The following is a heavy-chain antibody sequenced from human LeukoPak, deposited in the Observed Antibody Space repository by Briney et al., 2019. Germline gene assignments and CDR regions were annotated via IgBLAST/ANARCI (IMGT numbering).Heavy chain of an antibody. CDR1: GFTFSSYA. D-gene: IGHD1-26*01. CDR3: ARVRYSGSYAEYYFDY. Sequence: GGSLRLSCAASGFTFSSYAMHWVRQAPGKGLEWVAVISYDGSNKYYAGSVKGRFTISRDNSKNTLYLQMNSLRAEDTAVYYCARVRYSGSYAEYYFDYWGQGTLVTVSS. V-gene: IGHV3-30*04. J-gene: IGHJ4*02. CDR2: ISYDGSNK.